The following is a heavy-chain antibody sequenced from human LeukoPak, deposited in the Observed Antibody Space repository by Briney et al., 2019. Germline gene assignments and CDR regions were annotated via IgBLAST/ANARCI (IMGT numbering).Heavy chain of an antibody. CDR2: IIPILGIA. Sequence: SVKVSCKASGGTFSSYTISWVRQAPGQGLEWMGRIIPILGIANYAQKFQGRVTITADKSTSTAYMELSSLRSEATAVYYCAIRYSGSLAYDFDYWGQGTLVTVSS. CDR3: AIRYSGSLAYDFDY. V-gene: IGHV1-69*02. CDR1: GGTFSSYT. J-gene: IGHJ4*02. D-gene: IGHD1-26*01.